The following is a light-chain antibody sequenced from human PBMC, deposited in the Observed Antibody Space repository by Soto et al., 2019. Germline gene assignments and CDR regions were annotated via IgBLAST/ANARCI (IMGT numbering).Light chain of an antibody. Sequence: DVVMTQSPDSLAVPLGERATINCKSSQSVLSSSYNKYYLAWFQQKPGQPPKLLIYWASTRASAVPGRFSGSGFGTDFTLTISSLQPEDVAAYYCQQYSSVPFTFGPGTKVDIK. J-gene: IGKJ3*01. V-gene: IGKV4-1*01. CDR1: QSVLSSSYNKYY. CDR2: WAS. CDR3: QQYSSVPFT.